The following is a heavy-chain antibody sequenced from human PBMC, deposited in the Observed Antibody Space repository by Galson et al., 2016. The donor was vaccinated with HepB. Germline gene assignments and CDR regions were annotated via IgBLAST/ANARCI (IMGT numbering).Heavy chain of an antibody. CDR2: ISSDGSNV. CDR3: ARDGATAPEGYYYGMDV. V-gene: IGHV3-30*03. Sequence: SLRLSCAASGFTFNNYGMHWVRQAPGKGLEWVAVISSDGSNVYHVDPVKGRFTISRDNSKNTLYLQMSSLRPEDTAVYYCARDGATAPEGYYYGMDVWGQGTTVTVSS. J-gene: IGHJ6*02. D-gene: IGHD1-26*01. CDR1: GFTFNNYG.